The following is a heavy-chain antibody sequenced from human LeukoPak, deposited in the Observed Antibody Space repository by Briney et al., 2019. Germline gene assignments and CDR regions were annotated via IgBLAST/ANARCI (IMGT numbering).Heavy chain of an antibody. V-gene: IGHV4-34*01. Sequence: PSETLSLTCAVYGGSFSGYYWSWIRQPPGKGLEWIGEINHSGSTNYNPSLKSRVTISVDTSKNQFSLKLSSVTAADTAVYYCARAKKGYCSSTSCYRGSEADYWGQGTLVTVSS. D-gene: IGHD2-2*01. CDR3: ARAKKGYCSSTSCYRGSEADY. CDR1: GGSFSGYY. CDR2: INHSGST. J-gene: IGHJ4*02.